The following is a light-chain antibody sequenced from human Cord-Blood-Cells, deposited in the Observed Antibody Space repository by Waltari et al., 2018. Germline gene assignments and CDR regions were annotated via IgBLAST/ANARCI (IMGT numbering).Light chain of an antibody. Sequence: QSALTQPRSVSGSPGQSVTISCTGTSSDVGGYNYVSWYQQHPGKAPKLMIYDVSKRPSGFPDRFSGSKAGNTASRAISGLQAEDEADYYCCSYAGSSTYVFGTGTKVTVL. V-gene: IGLV2-11*01. CDR1: SSDVGGYNY. J-gene: IGLJ1*01. CDR3: CSYAGSSTYV. CDR2: DVS.